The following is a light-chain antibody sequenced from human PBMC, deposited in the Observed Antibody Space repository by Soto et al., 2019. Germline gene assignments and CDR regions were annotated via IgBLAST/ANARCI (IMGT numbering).Light chain of an antibody. Sequence: EIVLTQSPATLYVSPGEGSTLPCTASQGIADTLAWYQHKPGQTPRLLIYDTSTGATGVPARFRGSRSGTGFTLTINSLQSEDFAVYHCQRYTNWPLTFGGGTKVDIK. J-gene: IGKJ4*01. V-gene: IGKV3-15*01. CDR3: QRYTNWPLT. CDR1: QGIADT. CDR2: DTS.